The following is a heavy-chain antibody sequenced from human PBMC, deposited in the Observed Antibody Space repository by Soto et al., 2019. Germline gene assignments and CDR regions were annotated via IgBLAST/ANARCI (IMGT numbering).Heavy chain of an antibody. CDR3: ARDRSLREYYDFWSGYWDYYMDV. J-gene: IGHJ6*03. V-gene: IGHV4-59*01. Sequence: SETLSLTCTVSGGSISSYYWSWIRQPPGKGLEWIGYIYYSGSTNYNPSLKSRVTISVDTSKNQFSLKLSSVTAADTAVYYCARDRSLREYYDFWSGYWDYYMDVWGKGTTVT. D-gene: IGHD3-3*01. CDR1: GGSISSYY. CDR2: IYYSGST.